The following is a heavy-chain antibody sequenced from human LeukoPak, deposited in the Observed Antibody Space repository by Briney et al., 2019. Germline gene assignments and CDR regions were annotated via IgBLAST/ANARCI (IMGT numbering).Heavy chain of an antibody. CDR1: GFTFSRYW. D-gene: IGHD3-3*01. CDR3: ARVAELRFLEWPPNYYMDV. Sequence: PGGSLRLSCAASGFTFSRYWMSWVRQAPGKGLEWVANIKQDGSEKYYVDSVKGRFTISRDNAKNSLYLQMNSLRAEDTAVYYCARVAELRFLEWPPNYYMDVWGKGTTVTVSS. V-gene: IGHV3-7*01. CDR2: IKQDGSEK. J-gene: IGHJ6*03.